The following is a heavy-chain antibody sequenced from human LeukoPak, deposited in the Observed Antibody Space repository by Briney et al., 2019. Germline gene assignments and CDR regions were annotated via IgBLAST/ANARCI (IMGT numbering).Heavy chain of an antibody. J-gene: IGHJ4*02. CDR3: AKDYYYDSSGYYYDFDY. D-gene: IGHD3-22*01. V-gene: IGHV3-23*01. Sequence: GGSLRLSCAASGFTFSSYAMSWVRQAPGMGLEWVSAISGSGGSTYYADSVKGRFTISRDNSKNTLYLQMNSLRAEDTAVYYCAKDYYYDSSGYYYDFDYWGQGTLVTVSS. CDR2: ISGSGGST. CDR1: GFTFSSYA.